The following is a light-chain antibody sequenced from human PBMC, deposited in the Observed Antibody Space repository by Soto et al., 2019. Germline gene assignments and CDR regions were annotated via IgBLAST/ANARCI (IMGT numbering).Light chain of an antibody. CDR3: QQYDNSPIT. Sequence: PGEIASLSCGASQSISSSFLAWYQQKPGQAPRLLIYGASSRATGIPDRFSGTGSETDFTLTISRLEPEDFAVYYCQQYDNSPITFGQGTRLEIK. V-gene: IGKV3-20*01. J-gene: IGKJ5*01. CDR1: QSISSSF. CDR2: GAS.